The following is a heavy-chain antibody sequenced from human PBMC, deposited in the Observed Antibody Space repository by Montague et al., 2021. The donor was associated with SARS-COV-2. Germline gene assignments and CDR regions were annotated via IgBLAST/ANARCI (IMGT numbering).Heavy chain of an antibody. CDR3: AREAVPWEGATIPAFDI. Sequence: SETLSLTCTVSGASISSSRYYWGWIRQPPGKGLEWIGQIFYSGTTYYDPSHKSRLIISVDTSKNHFSLQLTSVTAADTSVYYCAREAVPWEGATIPAFDIWGQGTTVTVSS. CDR2: IFYSGTT. V-gene: IGHV4-39*02. D-gene: IGHD5-12*01. CDR1: GASISSSRYY. J-gene: IGHJ3*02.